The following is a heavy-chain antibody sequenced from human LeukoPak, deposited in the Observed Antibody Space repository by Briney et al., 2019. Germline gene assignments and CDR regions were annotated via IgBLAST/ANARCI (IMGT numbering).Heavy chain of an antibody. CDR1: GFTFSSYA. CDR2: ISGSGGST. V-gene: IGHV3-23*01. D-gene: IGHD2-8*01. J-gene: IGHJ4*02. Sequence: GGSLRLSCAASGFTFSSYAMSWVRQAPGKGLEWVSAISGSGGSTYYADSVKGRFTISRDNSKNTLYLQMNSLRAEDTAVYYCAKSGYCTNGVCYWALFDYWGQGTLVTVSS. CDR3: AKSGYCTNGVCYWALFDY.